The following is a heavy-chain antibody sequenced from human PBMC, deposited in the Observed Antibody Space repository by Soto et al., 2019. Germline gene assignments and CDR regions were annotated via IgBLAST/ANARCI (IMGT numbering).Heavy chain of an antibody. CDR1: GFTFTTYS. V-gene: IGHV3-21*06. CDR2: IGSSSNYI. Sequence: GGSLRLSCAASGFTFTTYSLTWVRQAPWKGLEWVASIGSSSNYIYYADSVKGRFTISRDNAKNSLFLQMNSLRAEDTAVYYFATLTYCSSASCPNYYYVMDVWGPGTTVTVSS. CDR3: ATLTYCSSASCPNYYYVMDV. J-gene: IGHJ6*02. D-gene: IGHD2-2*01.